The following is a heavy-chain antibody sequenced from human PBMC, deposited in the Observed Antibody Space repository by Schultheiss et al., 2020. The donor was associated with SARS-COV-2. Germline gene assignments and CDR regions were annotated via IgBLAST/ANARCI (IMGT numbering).Heavy chain of an antibody. D-gene: IGHD5-12*01. Sequence: GGSLRLSCKGSGYSFTSYWIGWVRQMPGKGLEWMGIIYPGDSETRYSPSFRGQVTISVDKSISTAYLQWSSLRASDTAIYYCARLGYSYYEGDYWGPGTLVTVSS. CDR3: ARLGYSYYEGDY. J-gene: IGHJ4*02. CDR1: GYSFTSYW. CDR2: IYPGDSET. V-gene: IGHV5-51*01.